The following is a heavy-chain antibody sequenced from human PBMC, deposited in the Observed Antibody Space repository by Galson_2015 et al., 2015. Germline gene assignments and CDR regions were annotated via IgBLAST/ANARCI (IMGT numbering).Heavy chain of an antibody. V-gene: IGHV3-30*04. CDR2: ISIVGSNK. CDR1: GFTFSIYG. J-gene: IGHJ4*02. Sequence: SLRLSCAASGFTFSIYGMHWVRQAPGKGLEWVTLISIVGSNKYYADSVKGRFTISRDNSKNTVDLQMNSLRADDTALYYCVRDFSGSGKRLDFWGQGTLVTVSS. CDR3: VRDFSGSGKRLDF. D-gene: IGHD1-26*01.